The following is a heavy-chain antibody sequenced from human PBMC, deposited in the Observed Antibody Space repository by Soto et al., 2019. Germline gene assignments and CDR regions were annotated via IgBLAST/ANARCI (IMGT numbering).Heavy chain of an antibody. Sequence: EVQLLESGGGLVQPGGSLRLSCAVSGFTFSNYAMSWVRQAPGKGLEWVSAISGSGNSTNYADSVKGRFTISRDNSKNKVYLQMNSLKAEDPDVYYCAGDGWELPRGFDPWGQGTLVTVSS. D-gene: IGHD1-26*01. V-gene: IGHV3-23*01. CDR1: GFTFSNYA. CDR2: ISGSGNST. J-gene: IGHJ5*02. CDR3: AGDGWELPRGFDP.